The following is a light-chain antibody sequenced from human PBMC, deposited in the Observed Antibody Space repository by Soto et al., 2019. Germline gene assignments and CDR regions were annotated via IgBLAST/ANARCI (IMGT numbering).Light chain of an antibody. Sequence: DIQMTQSPSSLSASVGDRVTITCRASQSIVTYLNWYLQKPGKAPKLLIYAASNLQSGVPSRFSGSGSGTDFTLTISSLPPEDFATYFCQQSYSTPPWTFGQGTKVEIK. CDR2: AAS. V-gene: IGKV1-39*01. CDR3: QQSYSTPPWT. CDR1: QSIVTY. J-gene: IGKJ1*01.